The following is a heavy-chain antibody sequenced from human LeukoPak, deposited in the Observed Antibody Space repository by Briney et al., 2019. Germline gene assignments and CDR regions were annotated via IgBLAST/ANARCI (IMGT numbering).Heavy chain of an antibody. J-gene: IGHJ4*02. D-gene: IGHD1-26*01. Sequence: ASVKVSCKASGYTFTSYGIGWVRQAPGQGLEWMGWISAYNGNTNYAQKLQGRVTMTTDTSTSTAYMELRSLRSDDTAVYYCARDRGLGLRTFYSGSLPDYWGQGTLVTVSS. CDR2: ISAYNGNT. CDR3: ARDRGLGLRTFYSGSLPDY. V-gene: IGHV1-18*01. CDR1: GYTFTSYG.